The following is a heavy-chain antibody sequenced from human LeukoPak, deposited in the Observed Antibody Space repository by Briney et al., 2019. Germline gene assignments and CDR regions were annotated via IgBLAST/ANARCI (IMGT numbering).Heavy chain of an antibody. V-gene: IGHV3-7*01. D-gene: IGHD2-15*01. CDR3: ARDLSGPSFC. CDR2: IKPDGNEK. Sequence: GGSLRLSCAASGFTFSNYWMSWLRQAPGRGLEWVANIKPDGNEKYFVDSVRGRFTISRDNAKNSLYLQMNSLRAEDTAVYFCARDLSGPSFCWGQGTLVTVSS. J-gene: IGHJ4*02. CDR1: GFTFSNYW.